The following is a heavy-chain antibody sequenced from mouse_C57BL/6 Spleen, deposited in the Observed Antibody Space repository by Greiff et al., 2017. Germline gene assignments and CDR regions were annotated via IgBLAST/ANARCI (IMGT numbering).Heavy chain of an antibody. J-gene: IGHJ4*01. Sequence: EVQVVESGEGLVKPGGSLKLSCAASGFTFSSYAMSWVRQTPEKRLEWVAYISSGGDYIYYAATVKGRFTISRDNARNTLYLQMSSLKSEDTAMYYCTRGDYYGSSSYYYAMDYWGQGTSVTVSS. D-gene: IGHD1-1*01. CDR2: ISSGGDYI. CDR1: GFTFSSYA. CDR3: TRGDYYGSSSYYYAMDY. V-gene: IGHV5-9-1*02.